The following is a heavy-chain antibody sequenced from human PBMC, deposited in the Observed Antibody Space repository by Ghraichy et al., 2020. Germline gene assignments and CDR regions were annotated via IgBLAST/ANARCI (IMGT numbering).Heavy chain of an antibody. CDR3: ARFTPTVTTVFYFYGMDV. D-gene: IGHD4-11*01. J-gene: IGHJ6*02. V-gene: IGHV4-59*01. CDR1: GDSITNYY. Sequence: SETLSLTCTVSGDSITNYYWSWIRQSPGKSLEWIGYIFYTGSTNSNPSLKSRLTMSVDTSMNRFSLKLNSVTAADTAVYYCARFTPTVTTVFYFYGMDVWGQGTTVTVSS. CDR2: IFYTGST.